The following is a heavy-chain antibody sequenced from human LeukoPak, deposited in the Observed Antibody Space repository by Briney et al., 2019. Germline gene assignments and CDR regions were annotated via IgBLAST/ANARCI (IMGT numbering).Heavy chain of an antibody. Sequence: SETLSLTCTVSGYSITSGYYWGWIRPPPGKGLEWFGSIDHSGSTYYNPSLKSRVTISVDKSKNQFSLKLSSVTAADTAVYYCARVRVTYYWFDPWGQGTLVTVSS. CDR1: GYSITSGYY. CDR2: IDHSGST. D-gene: IGHD3-10*01. CDR3: ARVRVTYYWFDP. J-gene: IGHJ5*02. V-gene: IGHV4-38-2*02.